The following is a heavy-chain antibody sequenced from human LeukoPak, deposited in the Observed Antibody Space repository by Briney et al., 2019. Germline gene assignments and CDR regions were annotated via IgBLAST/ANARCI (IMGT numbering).Heavy chain of an antibody. Sequence: SETLSLTCTVSGGSISSYYWSWIRQPPGKGLEWIGYIYYSGSTNYNPSLKSRVTISVDTSKNQFSLKLSSVTAADTAVYYCAGVDLGWFDPWGQGTLVTVSS. D-gene: IGHD3/OR15-3a*01. CDR2: IYYSGST. CDR3: AGVDLGWFDP. CDR1: GGSISSYY. V-gene: IGHV4-59*01. J-gene: IGHJ5*02.